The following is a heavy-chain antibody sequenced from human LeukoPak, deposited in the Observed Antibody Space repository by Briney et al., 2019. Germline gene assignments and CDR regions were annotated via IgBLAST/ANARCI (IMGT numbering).Heavy chain of an antibody. CDR3: ARDQSPMIVSDVTAFDI. CDR2: ISWNSGSI. J-gene: IGHJ3*02. V-gene: IGHV3-9*01. Sequence: PGGSLRLSCAASGFTFDDYAMHWVRQAPGKGLEWVSGISWNSGSIGYADSVKGRFTISRDNAKNSLYLQMNRLRSDDTAVYYCARDQSPMIVSDVTAFDIWGQGTMVTVSS. D-gene: IGHD3-22*01. CDR1: GFTFDDYA.